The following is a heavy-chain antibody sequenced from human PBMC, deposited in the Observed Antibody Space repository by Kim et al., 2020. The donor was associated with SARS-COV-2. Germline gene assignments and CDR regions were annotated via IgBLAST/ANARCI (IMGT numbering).Heavy chain of an antibody. CDR3: ARGGSSSWFDAFDI. D-gene: IGHD6-13*01. CDR2: INTNTGNP. J-gene: IGHJ3*02. V-gene: IGHV7-4-1*02. CDR1: GYTFTSYA. Sequence: ASVKVSCKASGYTFTSYAMNWVRQAPGQGLEWMGWINTNTGNPTYAQGFTGRFVFTLDTSVSTAYLQISSLKAEDTAVYYCARGGSSSWFDAFDIWGQGTMVTVSS.